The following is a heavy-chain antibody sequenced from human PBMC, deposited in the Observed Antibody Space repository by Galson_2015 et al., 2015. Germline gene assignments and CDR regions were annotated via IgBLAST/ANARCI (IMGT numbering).Heavy chain of an antibody. CDR1: GFSLSTSGAA. D-gene: IGHD3-10*01. V-gene: IGHV2-5*02. CDR2: IFWDDDN. Sequence: PALVKPTQPLTLTCTFSGFSLSTSGAAVGWIRQPPGKALEWLALIFWDDDNRYSPSLKSRLTITKDTSKNQVGLTMTNMDPVDTATYYCAQRRFGGFDPWGQGTQVIVSS. J-gene: IGHJ5*02. CDR3: AQRRFGGFDP.